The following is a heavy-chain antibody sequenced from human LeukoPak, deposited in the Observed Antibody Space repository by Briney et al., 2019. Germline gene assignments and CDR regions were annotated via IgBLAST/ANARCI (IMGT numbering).Heavy chain of an antibody. CDR1: GGSFSGYY. J-gene: IGHJ6*02. CDR2: INHSGST. V-gene: IGHV4-34*01. Sequence: ETLSLTCAVYGGSFSGYYWSWIRQPPGKGLEWIGEINHSGSTNYNPSLKSRVTISVDTSKNQFSLKLSSVTAADTAVYYCARGSEQQLVYYYYGMDVRGQGTTVTVSS. CDR3: ARGSEQQLVYYYYGMDV. D-gene: IGHD6-13*01.